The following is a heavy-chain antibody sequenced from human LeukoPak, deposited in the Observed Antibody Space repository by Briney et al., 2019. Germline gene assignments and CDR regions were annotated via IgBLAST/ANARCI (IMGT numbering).Heavy chain of an antibody. Sequence: EASVKVSCKASEGTFSSHGISWVRQPPGQGLEWMGGIFPVFGRAIYAQKFQGRVTITADKSTTTANMELSSLKSEDTAVYYCARGGYLAYCGGDCHRYFDYWGQGTLVSVSS. J-gene: IGHJ4*02. CDR2: IFPVFGRA. CDR3: ARGGYLAYCGGDCHRYFDY. D-gene: IGHD2-21*02. V-gene: IGHV1-69*06. CDR1: EGTFSSHG.